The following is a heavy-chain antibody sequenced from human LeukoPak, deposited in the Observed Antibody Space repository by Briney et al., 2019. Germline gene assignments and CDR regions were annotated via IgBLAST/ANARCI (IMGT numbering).Heavy chain of an antibody. Sequence: GRSLRLSCAASGFTFDDYAVHWVRQAPGKGLEWVSSISWNSGDIGYADSVKGRFTISRDNAKNSLYLQMNSLRAEDTALYYCARDIRIASNNWFDPWGQGTLVTVSS. CDR1: GFTFDDYA. CDR2: ISWNSGDI. D-gene: IGHD6-13*01. J-gene: IGHJ5*02. CDR3: ARDIRIASNNWFDP. V-gene: IGHV3-9*01.